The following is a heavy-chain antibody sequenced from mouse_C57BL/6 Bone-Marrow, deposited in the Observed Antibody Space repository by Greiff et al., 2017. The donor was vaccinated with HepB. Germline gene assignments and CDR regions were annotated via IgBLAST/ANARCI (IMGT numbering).Heavy chain of an antibody. CDR3: LTPDTTVGDFDY. V-gene: IGHV1-81*01. D-gene: IGHD1-1*01. Sequence: QVQLQQSGAELARPGASVKLSCKASGYTFTSYGISWVKQRTGQGLEWIGEIYPRSGNTYYNEKFKGKATLTADKYSRTAYMALRSLTSEDSAVYFCLTPDTTVGDFDYWGQGTTLTVSS. CDR2: IYPRSGNT. J-gene: IGHJ2*01. CDR1: GYTFTSYG.